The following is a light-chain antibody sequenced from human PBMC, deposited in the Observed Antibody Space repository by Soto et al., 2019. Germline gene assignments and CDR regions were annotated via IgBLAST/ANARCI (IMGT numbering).Light chain of an antibody. CDR1: SGYVGTYSL. Sequence: QSVLAQPASVSGSPGQSITISCTGASGYVGTYSLVSWYQQHPGKAPKVVIYEGHKRPSGVPDRFSGSTSVNPASLTISGLQTDDEADYYCCLYVGATTYVFGTGTKVTVL. CDR3: CLYVGATTYV. V-gene: IGLV2-23*01. CDR2: EGH. J-gene: IGLJ1*01.